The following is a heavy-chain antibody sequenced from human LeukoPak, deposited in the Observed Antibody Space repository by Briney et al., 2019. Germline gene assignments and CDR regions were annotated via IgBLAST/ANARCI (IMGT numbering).Heavy chain of an antibody. CDR2: INHSGST. CDR1: GGSFSGYY. Sequence: SETLSLTCAVYGGSFSGYYWSWIRQPPGKGLEWIGEINHSGSTNYNPSLKSRVTISVDTSKNQFSLKLSSVTAADTAVYYCARRLGESGDGGSGSYYPDAFDIWGQGTMVTVSS. V-gene: IGHV4-34*01. D-gene: IGHD3-10*01. J-gene: IGHJ3*02. CDR3: ARRLGESGDGGSGSYYPDAFDI.